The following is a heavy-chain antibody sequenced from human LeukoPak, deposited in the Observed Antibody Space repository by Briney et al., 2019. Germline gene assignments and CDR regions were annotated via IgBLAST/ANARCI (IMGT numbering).Heavy chain of an antibody. CDR2: IYYSGST. CDR1: GGSISSGGYY. CDR3: ARDESGSGWSGYYGMDV. Sequence: SETLSLTCTVSGGSISSGGYYWSWIRQHPGKGLEWIGYIYYSGSTYYNPSLKSRVTISVDTSKNQFSLKLSSVTAADTAVYYCARDESGSGWSGYYGMDVWGQGTTVTVSS. D-gene: IGHD6-19*01. J-gene: IGHJ6*02. V-gene: IGHV4-31*03.